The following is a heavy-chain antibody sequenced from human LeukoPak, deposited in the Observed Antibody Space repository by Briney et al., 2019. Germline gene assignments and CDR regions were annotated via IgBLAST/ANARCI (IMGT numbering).Heavy chain of an antibody. Sequence: PSETLSLTCTVSGGSISSYYWSWIRQPPGKGLEWIGYIYYSGSTNYNPSLKSRVTMSVDTSKNQFSLKLSSVTAADTAVYYCARSPYYDILTGYYSYGMDVWGQGTTVTISS. D-gene: IGHD3-9*01. CDR1: GGSISSYY. V-gene: IGHV4-59*01. CDR2: IYYSGST. J-gene: IGHJ6*02. CDR3: ARSPYYDILTGYYSYGMDV.